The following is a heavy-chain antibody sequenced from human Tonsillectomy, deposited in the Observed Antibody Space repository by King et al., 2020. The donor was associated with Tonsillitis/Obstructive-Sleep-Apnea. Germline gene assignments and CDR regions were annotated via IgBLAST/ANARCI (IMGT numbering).Heavy chain of an antibody. D-gene: IGHD4-23*01. J-gene: IGHJ4*02. CDR1: GYTFTSYY. V-gene: IGHV1-46*01. Sequence: QLVQSGAEVKKPGASVKVSCKASGYTFTSYYMHWVRQAPGQGLELMGIINPSDGSTSYPQKFQGRVTMTRDTSTSTVYMELSSLRSEDTAVYYCARDVVMYGGNSEGFDYWGQGTLVTVSS. CDR2: INPSDGST. CDR3: ARDVVMYGGNSEGFDY.